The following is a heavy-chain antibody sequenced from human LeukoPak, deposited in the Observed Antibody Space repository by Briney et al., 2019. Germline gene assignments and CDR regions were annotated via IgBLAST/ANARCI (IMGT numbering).Heavy chain of an antibody. Sequence: GGSLRLSCAASGFTFSSYAMHWVRQAPGKGLEWVAVISYDGSNKYYADFVKGRFTISRDNSKNTLYLQMNSLRAEDTAVYYCAKDRGIAAAATPHWFDPWGQGTLVPVSS. J-gene: IGHJ5*02. CDR2: ISYDGSNK. V-gene: IGHV3-30*04. D-gene: IGHD6-13*01. CDR1: GFTFSSYA. CDR3: AKDRGIAAAATPHWFDP.